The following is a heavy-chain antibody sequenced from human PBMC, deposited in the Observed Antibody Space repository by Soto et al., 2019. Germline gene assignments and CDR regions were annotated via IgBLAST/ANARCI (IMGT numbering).Heavy chain of an antibody. CDR1: GDSVSGNSAA. CDR2: TYYRSEWKN. V-gene: IGHV6-1*01. J-gene: IGHJ4*02. CDR3: ARNPVAGGILDY. Sequence: SQTLSLTCAISGDSVSGNSAAWNWIRQTPSRGLEWLGRTYYRSEWKNASAVSVKSRITITPDTSKNQFSLQLNSVTPEDTAVYYCARNPVAGGILDYWGQGTLVTVSS. D-gene: IGHD6-19*01.